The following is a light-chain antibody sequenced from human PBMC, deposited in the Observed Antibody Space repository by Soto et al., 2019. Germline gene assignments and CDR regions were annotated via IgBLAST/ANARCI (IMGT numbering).Light chain of an antibody. Sequence: QSALTQPASVSGSPGQSITISCTGASSDVGSYTSVSWYQHHPGKAPKLIIYDVRNRPSGLSDRFSGSKSGNTPSLTISGLQAEDEADYYCSSYTTSSTVFGGGTKLTVL. CDR3: SSYTTSSTV. J-gene: IGLJ2*01. CDR1: SSDVGSYTS. CDR2: DVR. V-gene: IGLV2-14*03.